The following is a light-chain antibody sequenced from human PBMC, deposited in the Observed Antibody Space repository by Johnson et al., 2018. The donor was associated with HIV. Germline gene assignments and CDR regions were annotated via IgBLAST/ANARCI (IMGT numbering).Light chain of an antibody. CDR1: SSNIGNNY. CDR2: DNN. V-gene: IGLV1-51*01. Sequence: QSILTQPPSVSAAPGQKVTISCSGSSSNIGNNYVSWYQHLPGAAPKLLIYDNNKRPSGIPDRFSGSKSGPSATLGITGLQTGDEADYYCGTWDSSLSAGQVFGTGTKVTVL. J-gene: IGLJ1*01. CDR3: GTWDSSLSAGQV.